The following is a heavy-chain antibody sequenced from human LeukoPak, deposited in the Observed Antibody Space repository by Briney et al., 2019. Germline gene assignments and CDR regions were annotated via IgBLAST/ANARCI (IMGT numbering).Heavy chain of an antibody. CDR1: GGSISSSSYY. CDR2: IYYSGST. CDR3: ARGHPTPLTNFWSGYYTPYAFDI. J-gene: IGHJ3*02. Sequence: SETLSLTCTVSGGSISSSSYYWGWIRQPPGKGLEWIGSIYYSGSTYYNPSLKSRVTISVDTSKNQFSLKLSSVTAADTAVYYCARGHPTPLTNFWSGYYTPYAFDIWGQGTMVTVSS. D-gene: IGHD3-3*01. V-gene: IGHV4-39*07.